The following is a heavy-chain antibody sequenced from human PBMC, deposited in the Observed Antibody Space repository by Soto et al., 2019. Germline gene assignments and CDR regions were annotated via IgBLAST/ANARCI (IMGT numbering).Heavy chain of an antibody. J-gene: IGHJ4*02. CDR2: ISGSGGST. Sequence: PGGSLTLSCAASGFTFSSYAMSWVRQAPGKGLEWVSAISGSGGSTYYADSVKGRFTISRDNSKNTPYLQMNSLRAEDTAVYYCAKANQYYYGSGSYFLVAHYFDYWGQGTLVTVSS. CDR1: GFTFSSYA. V-gene: IGHV3-23*01. D-gene: IGHD3-10*01. CDR3: AKANQYYYGSGSYFLVAHYFDY.